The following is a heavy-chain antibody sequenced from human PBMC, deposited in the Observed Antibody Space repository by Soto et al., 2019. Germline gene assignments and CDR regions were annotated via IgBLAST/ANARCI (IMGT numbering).Heavy chain of an antibody. CDR3: AKDPGPFIYCSSISCYTGGPDY. V-gene: IGHV3-23*01. CDR1: GFTFSNYA. CDR2: ISGSGGST. D-gene: IGHD2-2*02. J-gene: IGHJ4*02. Sequence: PGGSLRLSCAASGFTFSNYAMNWVRQAPGKGLEWVSAISGSGGSTNYAESVKGRFTISRDNSKNTLFLQMNSLRAEDTAVYYCAKDPGPFIYCSSISCYTGGPDYWGQGTLVTVSS.